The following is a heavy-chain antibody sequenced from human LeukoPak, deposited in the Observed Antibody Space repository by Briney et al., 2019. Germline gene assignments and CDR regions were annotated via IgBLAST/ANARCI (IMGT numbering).Heavy chain of an antibody. CDR3: ARRSRKERWFGESIKNFYYYMDV. V-gene: IGHV4-59*01. Sequence: SETLSLTCTVSGGSISSYYWSWIRQPPGKGLEWIGYIYYSGSTNYNPSLKSRVTISVDTSKNQFSLKLSSVTAADTAVYYCARRSRKERWFGESIKNFYYYMDVWGKGTTVTISS. CDR1: GGSISSYY. J-gene: IGHJ6*03. D-gene: IGHD3-10*01. CDR2: IYYSGST.